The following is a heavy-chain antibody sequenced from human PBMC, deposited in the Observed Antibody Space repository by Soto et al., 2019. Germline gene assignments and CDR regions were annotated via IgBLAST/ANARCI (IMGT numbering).Heavy chain of an antibody. J-gene: IGHJ6*02. CDR2: IDWVDDK. CDR1: GFSLSTSGMC. Sequence: SGPTPLNPTQTLTLTCTFSGFSLSTSGMCVNWIRQPPGKALEWLALIDWVDDKFYSTSLKTRLTISKDTSKHQVVLTMTNMDPVDTATYYCARTVHTTRGLMDVWGQGTTVTVSS. CDR3: ARTVHTTRGLMDV. D-gene: IGHD2-2*01. V-gene: IGHV2-70*01.